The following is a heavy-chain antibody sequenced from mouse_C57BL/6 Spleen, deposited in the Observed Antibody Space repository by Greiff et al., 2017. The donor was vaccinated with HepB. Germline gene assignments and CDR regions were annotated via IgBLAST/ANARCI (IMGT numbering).Heavy chain of an antibody. Sequence: QVQLQQSGAELVMPGASVKLSCKASGYTFTSYWMHWVKQRPGQGLEWIGEIDPSDSYTNYNQKFKGKSTLTVDKSYSTAYMQLSSLTSEDSAVYYCARAYSNYGFAYWGQGTLVTVSA. CDR2: IDPSDSYT. D-gene: IGHD2-5*01. CDR3: ARAYSNYGFAY. J-gene: IGHJ3*01. V-gene: IGHV1-69*01. CDR1: GYTFTSYW.